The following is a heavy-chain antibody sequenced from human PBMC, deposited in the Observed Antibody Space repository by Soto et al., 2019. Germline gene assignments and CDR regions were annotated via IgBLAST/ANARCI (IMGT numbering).Heavy chain of an antibody. J-gene: IGHJ6*02. CDR2: MYKTGET. D-gene: IGHD3-10*01. Sequence: PSETLSLTCTVSGGSVSTAMKYWGWVRQPPGKALEFIGYMYKTGETLLNSSLKSRVTLSMETSKNQFSLTLSSVTAADTAVYFCMKAHESGDFLGMSVWGPGTTVTVSS. CDR3: MKAHESGDFLGMSV. V-gene: IGHV4-61*01. CDR1: GGSVSTAMKY.